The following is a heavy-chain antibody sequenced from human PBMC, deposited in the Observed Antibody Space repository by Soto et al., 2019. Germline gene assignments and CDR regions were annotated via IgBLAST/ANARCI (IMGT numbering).Heavy chain of an antibody. CDR3: ARGPVLLWFGEKMYNWFDP. V-gene: IGHV4-34*01. J-gene: IGHJ5*02. CDR1: GGSFSGYY. CDR2: INHSGST. D-gene: IGHD3-10*01. Sequence: SETLSLTCAVYGGSFSGYYWSWIRQPPGKGLEWIGEINHSGSTNYNPSLKSRVTISVDTSKNQFSLKLSSVTAADTAVYYCARGPVLLWFGEKMYNWFDPWGQGTLVTVSS.